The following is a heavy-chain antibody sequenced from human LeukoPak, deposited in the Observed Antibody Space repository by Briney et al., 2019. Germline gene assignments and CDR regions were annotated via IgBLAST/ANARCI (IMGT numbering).Heavy chain of an antibody. D-gene: IGHD4-17*01. CDR1: GLTVSGNY. CDR3: ARDSLYGDLFDY. CDR2: IYTGGDT. Sequence: GGSLRLSCAASGLTVSGNYMSWVRQAPGKGLEWVSIIYTGGDTYSADSVKGRFTISRDNSKNSLYVQMNSLRAEDTAVYYCARDSLYGDLFDYWGQGTLVTVSS. J-gene: IGHJ4*02. V-gene: IGHV3-53*01.